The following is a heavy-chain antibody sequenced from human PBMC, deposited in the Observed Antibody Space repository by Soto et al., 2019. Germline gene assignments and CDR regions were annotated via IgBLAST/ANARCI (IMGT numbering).Heavy chain of an antibody. CDR1: GYTFTSYG. V-gene: IGHV1-18*01. CDR2: ISAYNGNT. Sequence: QVQLVQSGAEVKKPGASVKVSCKASGYTFTSYGISWVRQAPGQGRERMGWISAYNGNTHYAQKLQGRVTRTTDTSTRTAYMELRGLRSDDTAVYYGASIIAAAGSNGFDPWGQGTLVTVSS. CDR3: ASIIAAAGSNGFDP. J-gene: IGHJ5*02. D-gene: IGHD6-13*01.